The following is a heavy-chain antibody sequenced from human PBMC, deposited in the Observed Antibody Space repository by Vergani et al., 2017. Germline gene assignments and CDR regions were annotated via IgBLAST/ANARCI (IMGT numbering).Heavy chain of an antibody. CDR3: ARPGDRENSLFDY. CDR1: GYTFTSYY. D-gene: IGHD3-16*01. CDR2: INPRGGST. Sequence: QVQLVQSGAEVKKPGASVKVSCKASGYTFTSYYMHWVRQAPGQGLEWMGIINPRGGSTSYAQKFQGRVTMTRDTATSTVYMELSSLRAEDTAVYYCARPGDRENSLFDYGGQGTLVTVSS. V-gene: IGHV1-46*01. J-gene: IGHJ4*02.